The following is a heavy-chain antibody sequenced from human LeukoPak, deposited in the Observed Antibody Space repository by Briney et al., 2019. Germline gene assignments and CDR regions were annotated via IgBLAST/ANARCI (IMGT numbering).Heavy chain of an antibody. V-gene: IGHV3-7*01. CDR3: ARLIVGAIDY. Sequence: PGGSLRLSCAASGFTFSSYSMNWVRQAPGKGLEWVANIKQDGSEKYYVDSVKGRFTISRDNVKNSLYLQMSSLRAEDTAVYYCARLIVGAIDYWGQGALVTVSS. D-gene: IGHD1-26*01. CDR1: GFTFSSYS. J-gene: IGHJ4*02. CDR2: IKQDGSEK.